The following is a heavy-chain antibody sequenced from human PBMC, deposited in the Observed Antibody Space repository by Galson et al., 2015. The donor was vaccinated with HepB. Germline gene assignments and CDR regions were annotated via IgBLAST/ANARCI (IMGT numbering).Heavy chain of an antibody. Sequence: SVKVSCKASGYTFTSYGISWVRQAPGQGLEWMGWISAYNGNTNYAQKLQGRVTMTTDTSTSTAYMELRSLRSDDTAVYYCARGAGPNIAVGNGMDVWGQGTTVTVSS. J-gene: IGHJ6*02. CDR2: ISAYNGNT. D-gene: IGHD6-19*01. CDR1: GYTFTSYG. V-gene: IGHV1-18*01. CDR3: ARGAGPNIAVGNGMDV.